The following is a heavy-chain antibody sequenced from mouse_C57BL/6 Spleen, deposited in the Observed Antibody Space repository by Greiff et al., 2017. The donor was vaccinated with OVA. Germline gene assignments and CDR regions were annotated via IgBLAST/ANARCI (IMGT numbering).Heavy chain of an antibody. J-gene: IGHJ4*01. CDR1: GFTFSDFY. V-gene: IGHV7-1*01. D-gene: IGHD1-1*01. CDR2: SRNKANDYTT. CDR3: ARDADYGISYYAMDY. Sequence: EVQVVESGGGLVQSGRSLRLSCATSGFTFSDFYMEWVRQAPGKGLEWIAASRNKANDYTTEYSASVKGRFIVSRDTSQSILYLQMNALRAEDTAIYYCARDADYGISYYAMDYWGQGTSVTVSS.